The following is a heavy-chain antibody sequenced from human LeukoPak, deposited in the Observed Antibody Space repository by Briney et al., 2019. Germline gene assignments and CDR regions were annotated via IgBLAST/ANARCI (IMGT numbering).Heavy chain of an antibody. CDR3: ARHFPPGFCSSTSCFIDAFDI. CDR1: GGSFSGYY. D-gene: IGHD2-2*03. J-gene: IGHJ3*02. V-gene: IGHV4-34*01. CDR2: INHSGST. Sequence: NPSETLSLTCAVYGGSFSGYYWSWIRQPPGKGLEWIGEINHSGSTNYNPSLKSRVTISVDTSKNQFSLKLSSVTAADTAVYYCARHFPPGFCSSTSCFIDAFDIWGQGTMVTVSS.